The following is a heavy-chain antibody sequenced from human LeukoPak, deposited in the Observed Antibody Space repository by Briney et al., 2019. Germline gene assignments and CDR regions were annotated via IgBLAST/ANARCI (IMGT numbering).Heavy chain of an antibody. D-gene: IGHD6-19*01. CDR1: GYTFTSYD. CDR2: LNPNSANT. CDR3: ARKEYSSGWYGSDLDY. J-gene: IGHJ4*02. Sequence: GASVKVSCKASGYTFTSYDINWVRQATGQGLEWMGWLNPNSANTGYAQKFQGRVSMTRNNSISTAYMELRSLRSDDTAVYYCARKEYSSGWYGSDLDYWGQGTLVTVSS. V-gene: IGHV1-8*01.